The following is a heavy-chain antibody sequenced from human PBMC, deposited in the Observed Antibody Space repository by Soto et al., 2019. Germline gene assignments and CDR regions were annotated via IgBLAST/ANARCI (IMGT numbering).Heavy chain of an antibody. Sequence: GGSLRLSCAASGFTFSSYWMSWVRQAPGKGLEWVANIKQDGSEKYYVDSVKGRFTISRDNAKNSLYLQMNSLRAEDTAVYYCARDILTMVRGVMYYFDYWGQGTLVTVSS. CDR2: IKQDGSEK. CDR1: GFTFSSYW. D-gene: IGHD3-10*01. CDR3: ARDILTMVRGVMYYFDY. V-gene: IGHV3-7*01. J-gene: IGHJ4*02.